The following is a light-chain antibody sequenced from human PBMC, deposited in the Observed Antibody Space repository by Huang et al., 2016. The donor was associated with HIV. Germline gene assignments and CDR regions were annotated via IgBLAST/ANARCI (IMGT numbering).Light chain of an antibody. CDR3: QHYNKWPPKT. CDR2: SAS. V-gene: IGKV3-15*01. J-gene: IGKJ1*01. Sequence: EIVMTQSPATLSVSPGERVTLSCRASQSLNNYLAWYQQKPGQAPRLLIYSASTRATCVPARCSGSGSGTEFTLTISSLQSEDSAVYYCQHYNKWPPKTFGQGTKVEIK. CDR1: QSLNNY.